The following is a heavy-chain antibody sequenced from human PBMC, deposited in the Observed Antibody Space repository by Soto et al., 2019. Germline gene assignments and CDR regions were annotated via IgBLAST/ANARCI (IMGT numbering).Heavy chain of an antibody. V-gene: IGHV1-3*01. CDR2: INGGNGDT. J-gene: IGHJ4*02. Sequence: VQLVQSEAEVKKPGASVKVSCKASGYTLSSYGIHWVRQAPGQRLEWMGWINGGNGDTMYAQKFQDRVTMTRGTSANTAYMEGSSLASKDTAFYYCARGRTLFRAGDTSVNFFDYWGQGTLVTVSS. CDR3: ARGRTLFRAGDTSVNFFDY. CDR1: GYTLSSYG. D-gene: IGHD1-26*01.